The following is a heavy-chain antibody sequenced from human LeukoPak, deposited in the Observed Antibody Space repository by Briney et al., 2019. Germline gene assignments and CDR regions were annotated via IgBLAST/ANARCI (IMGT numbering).Heavy chain of an antibody. CDR1: GFTFSSYG. J-gene: IGHJ4*02. Sequence: PGGSLRHSCAASGFTFSSYGMHWVRQAPGKGLEWVAFMRYDGSNKYYADSVKGRFTISRDNSKNTLYLQMNSLRAEDTAVYYCAGGDSSGYYYAGFEYSGQGTLVTVSS. D-gene: IGHD3-22*01. CDR2: MRYDGSNK. V-gene: IGHV3-30*02. CDR3: AGGDSSGYYYAGFEY.